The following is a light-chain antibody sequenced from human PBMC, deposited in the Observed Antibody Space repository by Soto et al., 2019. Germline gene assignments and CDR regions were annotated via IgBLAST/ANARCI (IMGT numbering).Light chain of an antibody. V-gene: IGLV1-47*02. CDR2: SNN. J-gene: IGLJ1*01. Sequence: VLAQPPSASGTPGQRVTISCSGRSANIGTNFVCWYQQLPGTAPKLLIYSNNQRPSGVPDRFSGSKSGTSASLAISGLRSEDEANYYCVAWDDSLSGLVFGTGTKVTVL. CDR1: SANIGTNF. CDR3: VAWDDSLSGLV.